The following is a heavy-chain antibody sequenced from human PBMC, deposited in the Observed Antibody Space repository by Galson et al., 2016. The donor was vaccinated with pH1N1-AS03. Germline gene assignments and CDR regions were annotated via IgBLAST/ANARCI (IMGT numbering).Heavy chain of an antibody. CDR2: IKQDGSEK. Sequence: SLRLSCAASGFTFTTYWMSWVRQAPGKGLEWVANIKQDGSEKYYVDSVKGRFTISRDNAKNSLFLQMNSLRAEDTAVYYCASEWDDFWGDSKYGAEYWGQGTLVTVSS. CDR3: ASEWDDFWGDSKYGAEY. D-gene: IGHD3-3*01. J-gene: IGHJ4*02. CDR1: GFTFTTYW. V-gene: IGHV3-7*01.